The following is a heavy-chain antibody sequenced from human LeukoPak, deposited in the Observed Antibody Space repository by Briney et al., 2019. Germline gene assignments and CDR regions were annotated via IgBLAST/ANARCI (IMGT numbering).Heavy chain of an antibody. CDR2: INQDGSEK. CDR3: AKVRYGGESIRSEYFQQ. CDR1: GFTFSSYW. J-gene: IGHJ1*01. Sequence: GGSLRLSCVASGFTFSSYWMDWVRQAPGKGLEWVANINQDGSEKNYVDSVKGRFTISRDNAKNSVDLQMNSLRPDDTAVYYCAKVRYGGESIRSEYFQQWGQGTLVTVSS. D-gene: IGHD4-23*01. V-gene: IGHV3-7*01.